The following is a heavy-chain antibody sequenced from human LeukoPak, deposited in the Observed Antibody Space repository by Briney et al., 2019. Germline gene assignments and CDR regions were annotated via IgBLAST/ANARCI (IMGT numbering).Heavy chain of an antibody. CDR2: IYWNDDK. CDR3: AHRLPGLLYTTSSGCMDV. CDR1: GFSLSSSGVG. J-gene: IGHJ6*03. D-gene: IGHD2-8*01. Sequence: SGPTLVNPTQTLTLTCTFSGFSLSSSGVGVGWIRQPPGKALEWLAVIYWNDDKRYSPSLKSRLTITKDTSKDQVVLTMTNMDPVDTATYYCAHRLPGLLYTTSSGCMDVWGKGTTVTVSS. V-gene: IGHV2-5*01.